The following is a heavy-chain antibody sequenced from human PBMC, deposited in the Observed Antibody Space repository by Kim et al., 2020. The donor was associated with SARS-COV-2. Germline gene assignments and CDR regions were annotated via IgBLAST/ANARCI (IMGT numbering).Heavy chain of an antibody. CDR1: GYTFTSYG. CDR3: ARDFAYYHDSSGWDDVFDI. D-gene: IGHD3-22*01. J-gene: IGHJ3*02. V-gene: IGHV1-18*01. CDR2: ISGYNGDT. Sequence: ASVKVSCKASGYTFTSYGLSWVRQAPGQGLEWMGWISGYNGDTNYAQNLQGRVTMTTDTSTSTAYMELRSLRSDDTAVYYCARDFAYYHDSSGWDDVFDI.